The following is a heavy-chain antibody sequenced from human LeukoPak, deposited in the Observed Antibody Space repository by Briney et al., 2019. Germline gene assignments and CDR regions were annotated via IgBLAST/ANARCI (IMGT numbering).Heavy chain of an antibody. CDR3: ARVGYSSGWRAPDFDY. CDR1: GFSFSNYE. V-gene: IGHV3-48*03. CDR2: ISESGTTT. D-gene: IGHD6-19*01. J-gene: IGHJ4*02. Sequence: PGGSLRLSCAASGFSFSNYEMNWVRQAPGEGLEWVSYISESGTTTYYASSVKGLFIISRNNVKNSLYLQINSLRADDTAVYYCARVGYSSGWRAPDFDYWGQGTLVTVSS.